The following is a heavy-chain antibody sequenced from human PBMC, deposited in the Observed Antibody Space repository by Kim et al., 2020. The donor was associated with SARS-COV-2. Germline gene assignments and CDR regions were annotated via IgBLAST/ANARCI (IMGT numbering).Heavy chain of an antibody. CDR1: GFTFSSYW. J-gene: IGHJ6*02. D-gene: IGHD6-13*01. V-gene: IGHV3-74*01. Sequence: GGSLRLSCAASGFTFSSYWMHWVRQAPGKGLVWVSRINSDGSSTSYADSVKGRFTISRDNAKNTLYLQMNSLRAEDTAVYYCARGPSDISSSWYLRRIYGMDVWGQGTTVTVSS. CDR2: INSDGSST. CDR3: ARGPSDISSSWYLRRIYGMDV.